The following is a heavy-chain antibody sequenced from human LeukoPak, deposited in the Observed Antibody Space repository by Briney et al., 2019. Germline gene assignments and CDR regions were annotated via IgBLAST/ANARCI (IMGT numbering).Heavy chain of an antibody. J-gene: IGHJ5*02. CDR1: GYTFASYD. V-gene: IGHV1-8*01. Sequence: ASVKVSCKASGYTFASYDINWVRQATGQGLEWMGWMNPNSGNTGYAQKFQGRVTMTRNTSISTDYMELSSLRSEDTAIYYCARDNSVGGIAWWFDPWGQGTLVTVSS. D-gene: IGHD3-10*01. CDR2: MNPNSGNT. CDR3: ARDNSVGGIAWWFDP.